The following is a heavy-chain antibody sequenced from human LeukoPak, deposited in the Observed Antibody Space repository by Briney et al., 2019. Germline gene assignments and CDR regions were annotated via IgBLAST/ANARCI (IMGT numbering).Heavy chain of an antibody. Sequence: GGALRLSCAASVFTFSSFLMTWVRQAPGRGLEWVANINQDGSEKYYVDSVKGRFTISRDNDKNSVYLQMNSLRAEDTAVYYCARDGGVSGYDLLDYWGQGTLVTVSS. CDR1: VFTFSSFL. J-gene: IGHJ4*02. D-gene: IGHD5-12*01. V-gene: IGHV3-7*01. CDR3: ARDGGVSGYDLLDY. CDR2: INQDGSEK.